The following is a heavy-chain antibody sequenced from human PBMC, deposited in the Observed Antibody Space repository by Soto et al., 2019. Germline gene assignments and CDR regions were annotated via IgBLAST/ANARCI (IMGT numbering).Heavy chain of an antibody. CDR2: IIPIFGTA. J-gene: IGHJ6*02. CDR1: GGTFSSYA. Sequence: QVQLVQSGAEVKKPGSSVKVSCKAPGGTFSSYAISWVRQAPGQGLEWMGGIIPIFGTANYAQKFQGRVTITSDESTRTAHMELSSLRSEDTPVYYCARHVPAAGYYYGMDVCGQGTTITVSS. V-gene: IGHV1-69*05. CDR3: ARHVPAAGYYYGMDV. D-gene: IGHD2-2*01.